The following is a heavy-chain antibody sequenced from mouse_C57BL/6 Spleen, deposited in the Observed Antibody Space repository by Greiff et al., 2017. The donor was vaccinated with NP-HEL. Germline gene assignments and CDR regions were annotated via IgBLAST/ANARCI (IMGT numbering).Heavy chain of an antibody. V-gene: IGHV1-22*01. CDR1: GYTFTDYN. Sequence: EVQLQQSGPELVKPGASVKMSCKASGYTFTDYNMHWVKQSHGKSLEWIGYINPNNGGTSYNQKFKGKATLTVNKSTSTAYMELRSLTSEDSAVYYCARGSYYGSSPYFDYWGQGTTLTVSS. J-gene: IGHJ2*01. CDR2: INPNNGGT. D-gene: IGHD1-1*01. CDR3: ARGSYYGSSPYFDY.